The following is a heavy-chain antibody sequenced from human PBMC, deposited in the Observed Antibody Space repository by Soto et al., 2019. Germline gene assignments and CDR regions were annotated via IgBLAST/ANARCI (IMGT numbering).Heavy chain of an antibody. CDR2: IIPILGIA. D-gene: IGHD2-15*01. J-gene: IGHJ4*02. CDR1: GGTFSSYT. CDR3: ASIGGSRSKPNY. V-gene: IGHV1-69*02. Sequence: GASVKVSCKASGGTFSSYTISWVRQAPGQGLEWMGRIIPILGIANYAQKFQGRVTITADKSTSTAYMELSSLRSEDTAVYYCASIGGSRSKPNYWGQGTLVTVSS.